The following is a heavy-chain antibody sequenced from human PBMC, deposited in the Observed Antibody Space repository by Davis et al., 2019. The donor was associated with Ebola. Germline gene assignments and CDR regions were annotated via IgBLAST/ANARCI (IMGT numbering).Heavy chain of an antibody. D-gene: IGHD1-26*01. CDR1: GFTFSSYA. CDR3: AREGELWITFPDY. CDR2: IWYDGSNK. V-gene: IGHV3-33*08. Sequence: PGGSLRLSCAASGFTFSSYAMSWVRQAPGKGLEWVAVIWYDGSNKYYADSVKGRFTISRDNAKNSLFLQMNSLRDDDTAVYYCAREGELWITFPDYWGQGILVAVTS. J-gene: IGHJ4*02.